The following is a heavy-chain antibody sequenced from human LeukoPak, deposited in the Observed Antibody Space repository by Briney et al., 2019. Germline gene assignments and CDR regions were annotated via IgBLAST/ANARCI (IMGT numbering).Heavy chain of an antibody. Sequence: PGGSLRLSCAASGFTFSSYAMSWVRQAPGKGLEWVSAISGSGGSTYYADSVKGRLTISRDNSKNTLYLQMNSLRAEDTAVYYCAKAHPTEGYSSGWYRSMIDYRGQGTLVTVSS. D-gene: IGHD6-19*01. CDR2: ISGSGGST. CDR3: AKAHPTEGYSSGWYRSMIDY. V-gene: IGHV3-23*01. J-gene: IGHJ4*02. CDR1: GFTFSSYA.